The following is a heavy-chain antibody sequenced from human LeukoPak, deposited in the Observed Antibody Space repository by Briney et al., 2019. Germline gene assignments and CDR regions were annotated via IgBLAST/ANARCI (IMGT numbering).Heavy chain of an antibody. D-gene: IGHD2-15*01. CDR3: AKEAYKQAATSAFDI. CDR2: ISGSGDST. J-gene: IGHJ3*02. CDR1: GFTFINSA. Sequence: GGSLRLSCAASGFTFINSAMNWVRQGPGKGLEWVSGISGSGDSTYYADSVKGRFTISRDSSNNTLFLQINSLRAADTAAYYCAKEAYKQAATSAFDIWGQGTMVTVSS. V-gene: IGHV3-23*01.